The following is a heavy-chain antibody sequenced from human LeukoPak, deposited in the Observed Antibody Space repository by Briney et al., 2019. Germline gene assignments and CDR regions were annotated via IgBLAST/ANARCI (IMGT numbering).Heavy chain of an antibody. CDR3: ARGCYSSSSYVCY. CDR1: GFTFSNAW. Sequence: PTGGSLRLSCAASGFTFSNAWMSWVRQAPGKGLEWVANIKQDGSEKYYVDSVKGRFTISRDNAKNSLYLQMNSLRAEDTAVYYCARGCYSSSSYVCYWGQGTLVTVSS. V-gene: IGHV3-7*05. CDR2: IKQDGSEK. D-gene: IGHD6-6*01. J-gene: IGHJ4*02.